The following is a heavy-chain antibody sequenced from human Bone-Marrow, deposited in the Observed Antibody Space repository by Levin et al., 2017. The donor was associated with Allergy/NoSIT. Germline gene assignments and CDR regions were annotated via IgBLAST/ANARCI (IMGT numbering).Heavy chain of an antibody. CDR3: ARLGVVTEYFDL. CDR1: GGFTNRYY. CDR2: IYYSGRT. V-gene: IGHV4-59*08. J-gene: IGHJ2*01. Sequence: SQTLSLTCTGSGGFTNRYYWNWIRQPPGQGLEWIGYIYYSGRTNYNPSHKSRVTISVDTSKKQFSLNLSSVTAADTAVYYCARLGVVTEYFDLWGRGTLVTVSS. D-gene: IGHD2-21*02.